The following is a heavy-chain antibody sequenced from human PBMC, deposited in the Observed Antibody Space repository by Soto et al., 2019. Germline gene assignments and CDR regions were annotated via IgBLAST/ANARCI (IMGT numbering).Heavy chain of an antibody. V-gene: IGHV4-31*02. Sequence: QHPGKGLEWIGRIFSSGNTHYNPPLKSRLTFSLDTAKNQFSLKLTSVTAADTAIYYCAKDNCGGRLDFSGPLTLVTVPS. CDR2: IFSSGNT. D-gene: IGHD2-15*01. CDR3: AKDNCGGRLDF. J-gene: IGHJ4*02.